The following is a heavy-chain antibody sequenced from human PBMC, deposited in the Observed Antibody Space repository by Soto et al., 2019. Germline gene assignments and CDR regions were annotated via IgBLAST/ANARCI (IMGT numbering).Heavy chain of an antibody. V-gene: IGHV4-30-4*01. Sequence: TLSLTCTVSGGSISSGDYYWSWIRQPPGKGLEWIGYIYYSGSTYYNPSLKSRVTISVDTSKNQFSLKLSSVTAADTAVYYCARGEYDFWSATPVNWFDPWGQGTLVTVSS. CDR1: GGSISSGDYY. J-gene: IGHJ5*02. CDR3: ARGEYDFWSATPVNWFDP. D-gene: IGHD3-3*01. CDR2: IYYSGST.